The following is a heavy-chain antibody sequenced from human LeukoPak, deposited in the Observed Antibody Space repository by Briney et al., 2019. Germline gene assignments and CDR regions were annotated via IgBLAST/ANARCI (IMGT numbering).Heavy chain of an antibody. V-gene: IGHV3-23*01. D-gene: IGHD2-2*02. CDR1: GFTFSSYA. CDR3: AKDRLYPSIFFDY. Sequence: GGSLLLSCAASGFTFSSYAMSWVRPAPGKGLEWVSAISGSGGSTYYADSVKGRFTISRDNSKNTLYLQMNSLRAEDTAVYYCAKDRLYPSIFFDYWGQGTLVTVSS. J-gene: IGHJ4*02. CDR2: ISGSGGST.